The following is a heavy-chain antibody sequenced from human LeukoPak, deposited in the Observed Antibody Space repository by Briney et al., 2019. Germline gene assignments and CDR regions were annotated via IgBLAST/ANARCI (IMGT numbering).Heavy chain of an antibody. CDR3: ARLMFRGLRLAGYTGMDV. D-gene: IGHD3-16*01. CDR1: GFSLGDHW. J-gene: IGHJ6*02. CDR2: IKKEGNEK. Sequence: GGSLRLSCAAYGFSLGDHWRMWVRQAPGMGREWVANIKKEGNEKYFVDSVSGRFTISRDNAKNSLLLQMNSLRAEDTAVYYCARLMFRGLRLAGYTGMDVWGQGTTVTVSS. V-gene: IGHV3-7*01.